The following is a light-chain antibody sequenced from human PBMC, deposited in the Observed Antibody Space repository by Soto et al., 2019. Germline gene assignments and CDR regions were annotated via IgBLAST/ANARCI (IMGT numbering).Light chain of an antibody. CDR2: KAT. J-gene: IGKJ2*01. V-gene: IGKV1-5*03. CDR1: QSIGSW. CDR3: QHYHDFQYT. Sequence: DIPMTQSPSTLSASVGDGVTITCRARQSIGSWLAWYQQKPGKAPKLLIYKATNLQSGVPSRFSGSGSGTDFSLTISSLQPVDSATYFCQHYHDFQYTFGPGTKLEI.